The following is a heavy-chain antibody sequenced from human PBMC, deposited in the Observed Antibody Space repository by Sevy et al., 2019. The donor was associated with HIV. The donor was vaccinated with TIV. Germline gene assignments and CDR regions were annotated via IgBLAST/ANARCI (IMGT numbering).Heavy chain of an antibody. CDR2: IGVRGESS. Sequence: GGSLRLSCAASGFSFSDYVLTWVRQAPGKGLEWVAAIGVRGESSYNADSVKGRSTSSRYNSKNTLFLQMNSLIAEATAVYCGAVAGGGAFDCWGQGTMVTVSS. CDR1: GFSFSDYV. D-gene: IGHD3-16*01. V-gene: IGHV3-23*01. J-gene: IGHJ3*01. CDR3: AVAGGGAFDC.